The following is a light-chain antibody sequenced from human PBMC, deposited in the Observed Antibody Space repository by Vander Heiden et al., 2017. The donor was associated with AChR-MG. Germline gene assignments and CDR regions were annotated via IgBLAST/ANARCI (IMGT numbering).Light chain of an antibody. J-gene: IGKJ5*01. V-gene: IGKV3-20*01. Sequence: EIVLTQPPGTLSLSPGERATLSCRASQSVSSSYLAWYQQKPGQAPRLLIYDASSRATGIPDRFSGSGSGTDFTLTISRLEPEDFAVYYCQQYGSSPGITFGQGTRLEIK. CDR3: QQYGSSPGIT. CDR1: QSVSSSY. CDR2: DAS.